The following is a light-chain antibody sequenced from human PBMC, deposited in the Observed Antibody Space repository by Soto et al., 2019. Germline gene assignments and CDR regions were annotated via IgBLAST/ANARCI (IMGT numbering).Light chain of an antibody. CDR1: QVITEY. Sequence: DIQMTQSASSLSAAVGDRVTITCQTSQVITEYLNWYQQKPGKAPKLLIYGASNLETGVPSRFSGGGSKTDFTFTVSSLQPEDVAIYYCQQYDSLPLTFGGGTRVEIK. CDR2: GAS. J-gene: IGKJ4*01. CDR3: QQYDSLPLT. V-gene: IGKV1-33*01.